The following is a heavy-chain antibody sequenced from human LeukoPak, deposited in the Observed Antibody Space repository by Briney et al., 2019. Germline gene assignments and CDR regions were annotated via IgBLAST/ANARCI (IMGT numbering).Heavy chain of an antibody. CDR1: GGSISSYY. D-gene: IGHD3-10*01. CDR2: IYYSGST. CDR3: ARGVQYYFDY. J-gene: IGHJ4*02. Sequence: NSSETLSLTCTVSGGSISSYYWNWIRQPPGKGLEWIGYIYYSGSTNYNPSLKSRVTISVDTSKNQFSLKLRSVTAAGTAVYYCARGVQYYFDYWGQGTLVTVSS. V-gene: IGHV4-59*01.